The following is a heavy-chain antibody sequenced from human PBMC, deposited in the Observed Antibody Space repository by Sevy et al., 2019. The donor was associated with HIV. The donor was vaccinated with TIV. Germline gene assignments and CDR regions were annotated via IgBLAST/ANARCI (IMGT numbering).Heavy chain of an antibody. D-gene: IGHD1-26*01. Sequence: GGSLRLSCAASGFTFSGSAMHWVRQASGKGLEWVGRIRSKANSYATAYAASVKGRFTISRDDSKNTAYLQMNSRKTEDKAVYYCTRHQSPFGSRPYYYYGMDVWGQGTTVTVS. J-gene: IGHJ6*02. CDR1: GFTFSGSA. CDR3: TRHQSPFGSRPYYYYGMDV. CDR2: IRSKANSYAT. V-gene: IGHV3-73*01.